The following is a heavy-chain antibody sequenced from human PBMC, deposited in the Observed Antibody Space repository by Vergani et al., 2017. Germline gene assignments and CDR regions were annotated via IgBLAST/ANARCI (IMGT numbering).Heavy chain of an antibody. CDR1: GDSIISRSYY. D-gene: IGHD3-16*01. V-gene: IGHV4-39*01. CDR3: ASGKYYSDSTSHFRGRYFDV. Sequence: QMQLQESGPGLVKASETLSLPCTVSGDSIISRSYYWGWIRQRPGKGLEWIGSIYNSGNGDSSSSLKSRVTISADTSKNQFSLRLTAVTAADTAVYYCASGKYYSDSTSHFRGRYFDVWGRGTLVTVPS. CDR2: IYNSGNG. J-gene: IGHJ2*01.